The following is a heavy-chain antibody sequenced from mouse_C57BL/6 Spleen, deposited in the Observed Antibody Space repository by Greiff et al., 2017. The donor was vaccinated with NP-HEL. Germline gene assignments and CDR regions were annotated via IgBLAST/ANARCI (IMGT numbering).Heavy chain of an antibody. Sequence: QVQLQQPGAELVKPGASVKMSCKASGYTFTSYWITWVKQRPGQGLEWIGDIYPGSGSTNYNEKFKSKATLTVDTSSSTAYMQLSSLTSEDSAAYYCARSSYGNYEFAYWGQGTLVTVSA. D-gene: IGHD2-1*01. V-gene: IGHV1-55*01. CDR1: GYTFTSYW. CDR2: IYPGSGST. J-gene: IGHJ3*01. CDR3: ARSSYGNYEFAY.